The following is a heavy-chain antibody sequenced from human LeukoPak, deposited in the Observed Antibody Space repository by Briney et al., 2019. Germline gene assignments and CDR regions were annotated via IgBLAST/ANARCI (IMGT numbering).Heavy chain of an antibody. Sequence: GGSLRLSCAASGFTFSSYWMHWVRQAPGKGLVWVSRINTDGSSTSYADSVKGRFTVSRDNSKNTLYLQMNSLRAEDTAVYYCAKAALDYGDYVDYWGQGTLVTVSS. J-gene: IGHJ4*02. D-gene: IGHD4-17*01. V-gene: IGHV3-74*01. CDR2: INTDGSST. CDR1: GFTFSSYW. CDR3: AKAALDYGDYVDY.